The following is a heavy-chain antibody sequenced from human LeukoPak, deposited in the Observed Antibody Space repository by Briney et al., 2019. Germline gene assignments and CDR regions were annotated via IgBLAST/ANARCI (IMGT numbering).Heavy chain of an antibody. D-gene: IGHD1-26*01. CDR1: GFTFSSYG. CDR3: AKRRGSGSYVPFDY. J-gene: IGHJ4*02. V-gene: IGHV3-30*02. Sequence: VGSLRLSCAASGFTFSSYGMHWVRQAPGKGLEWVAFIRYDGSNKYYADSVKGRFTISRDNSKNTLYLQMNSLRAEDTAVYYCAKRRGSGSYVPFDYWGQGTLVTVSS. CDR2: IRYDGSNK.